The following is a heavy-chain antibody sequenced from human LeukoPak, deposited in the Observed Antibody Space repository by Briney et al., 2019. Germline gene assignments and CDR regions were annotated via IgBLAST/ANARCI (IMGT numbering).Heavy chain of an antibody. D-gene: IGHD5-18*01. CDR1: GFTFSSYW. V-gene: IGHV3-7*01. CDR3: ARDDGYSYDWFDP. J-gene: IGHJ5*02. Sequence: GGSLRLSCAASGFTFSSYWMSWVRQAPGKGLEWVANIKQDGSEKYYVDSVKGRFTISGDNAKNSLYLQMNSLRAEDTAVYYCARDDGYSYDWFDPWGQGTLVTVSS. CDR2: IKQDGSEK.